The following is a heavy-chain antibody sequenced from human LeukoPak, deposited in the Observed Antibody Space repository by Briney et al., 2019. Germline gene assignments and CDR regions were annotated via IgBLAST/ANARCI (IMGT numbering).Heavy chain of an antibody. CDR2: MNPNSGNT. J-gene: IGHJ6*02. D-gene: IGHD2-2*02. V-gene: IGHV1-8*01. CDR1: GYTFTSYD. Sequence: PSVNVSCKASGYTFTSYDINWVRQAAGQGLEWMGWMNPNSGNTGYAQKFQGRVTMTRNTSISTAYMELSSLRSEDTAVYYCARGEYCSSTSCYTPYYYYYGMDVWGQGTTVTVSS. CDR3: ARGEYCSSTSCYTPYYYYYGMDV.